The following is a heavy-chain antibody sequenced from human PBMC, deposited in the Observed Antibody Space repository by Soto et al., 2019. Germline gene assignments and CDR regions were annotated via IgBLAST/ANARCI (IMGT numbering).Heavy chain of an antibody. J-gene: IGHJ6*02. Sequence: ASVKVSCKASGYTFTDYYMHWVRQAPGQELEWMGWINPNSGGTNYAQKFQGRVTMTRDTSISTAYMELSRLRSDDTAVYYCARKLELRGSYYYYYDMDVWGQGTTVTVSS. CDR3: ARKLELRGSYYYYYDMDV. CDR2: INPNSGGT. D-gene: IGHD1-7*01. CDR1: GYTFTDYY. V-gene: IGHV1-2*02.